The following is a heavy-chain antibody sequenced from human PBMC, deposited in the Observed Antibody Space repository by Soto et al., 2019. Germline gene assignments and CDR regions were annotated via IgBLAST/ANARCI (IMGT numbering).Heavy chain of an antibody. CDR2: IYHSGST. Sequence: XETLSLTCAVSGYSISSGYDWCWIRQPPGKGLEWIGSIYHSGSTYYNPSLKSRVTISVDTSKNQFSLKLSSVTAADTAVYYCARHNIQGSGWFTDYWGQGTLVTVSS. CDR1: GYSISSGYD. D-gene: IGHD6-19*01. V-gene: IGHV4-38-2*01. CDR3: ARHNIQGSGWFTDY. J-gene: IGHJ4*02.